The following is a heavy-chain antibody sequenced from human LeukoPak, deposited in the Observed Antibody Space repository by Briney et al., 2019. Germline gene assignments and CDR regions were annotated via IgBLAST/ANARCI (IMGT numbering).Heavy chain of an antibody. CDR1: GYTFTSYD. Sequence: ASVTVSCEASGYTFTSYDINWVRQATGQGLEWMGWMNPNSGNTGYAQKFQGRVTMTRNTSISTAYMELSSLRSEDTAVYYCARGQYGFYYYGMDVWGQGTTVTVSS. CDR2: MNPNSGNT. V-gene: IGHV1-8*01. CDR3: ARGQYGFYYYGMDV. J-gene: IGHJ6*02. D-gene: IGHD2-2*01.